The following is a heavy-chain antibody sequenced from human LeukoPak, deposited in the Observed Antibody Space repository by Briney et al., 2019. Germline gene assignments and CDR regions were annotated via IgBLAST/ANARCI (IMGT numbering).Heavy chain of an antibody. J-gene: IGHJ3*02. CDR2: INPGGDT. CDR1: GYTFTMYY. Sequence: PLASVKVSCTASGYTFTMYYMHWVRQAPGQGLEWMGIINPGGDTIYSQKFQGGVTMTRDMSRNTVCMELSRLISEDTAVYYCARMEIAMSDGEGGAFDIWGQGTMVTVSS. CDR3: ARMEIAMSDGEGGAFDI. V-gene: IGHV1-46*01. D-gene: IGHD2-21*01.